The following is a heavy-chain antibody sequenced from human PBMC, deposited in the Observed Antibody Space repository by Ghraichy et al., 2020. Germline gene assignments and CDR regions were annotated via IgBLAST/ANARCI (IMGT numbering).Heavy chain of an antibody. CDR1: GGSISSYY. Sequence: SQTLSLTCTVSGGSISSYYWSWIRQPPGKGLEWIGYIYTSGSTNYNPSLKSRVTISVDTSKNQFSLKLSSVTAADTAVYYCARHPSYGDSHFDYWGQGTLVTVSS. D-gene: IGHD4-17*01. V-gene: IGHV4-4*09. CDR3: ARHPSYGDSHFDY. CDR2: IYTSGST. J-gene: IGHJ4*02.